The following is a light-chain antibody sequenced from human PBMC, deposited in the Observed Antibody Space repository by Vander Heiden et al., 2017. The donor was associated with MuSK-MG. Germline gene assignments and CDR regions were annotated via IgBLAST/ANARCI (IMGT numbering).Light chain of an antibody. CDR1: TSNIGAGYD. V-gene: IGLV1-40*01. CDR2: GNT. CDR3: QSYDNSLSGFWV. Sequence: QSVLTQPPSVSGPPGQRVTISCTGSTSNIGAGYDVHWYQQVPGTAPKLLIYGNTNRPSGVPDRFSGSKSGTSASLAVTGLQAEDEADYYCQSYDNSLSGFWVFGGGTKLTVI. J-gene: IGLJ3*02.